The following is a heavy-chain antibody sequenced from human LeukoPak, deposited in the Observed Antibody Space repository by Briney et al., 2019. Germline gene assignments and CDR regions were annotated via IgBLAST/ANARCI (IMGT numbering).Heavy chain of an antibody. Sequence: GGSLRLSCAASGFTFSSYAMSWVRQAPGKGLEWVSAISGSGGSTYYADSVKGRFTISRDNSKDTLYLQMNSLRAEDTAVYYCAKDEDDSRDTDYWGQGTLVTVSS. CDR1: GFTFSSYA. D-gene: IGHD3-22*01. CDR2: ISGSGGST. J-gene: IGHJ4*02. V-gene: IGHV3-23*01. CDR3: AKDEDDSRDTDY.